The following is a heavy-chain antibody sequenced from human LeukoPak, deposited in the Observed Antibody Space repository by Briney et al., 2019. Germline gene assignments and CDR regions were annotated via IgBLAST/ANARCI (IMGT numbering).Heavy chain of an antibody. CDR1: GFTFSSYA. J-gene: IGHJ4*02. D-gene: IGHD2-15*01. CDR3: AKGLYCSGGSCYNYFDY. Sequence: GGSLRLSCAASGFTFSSYAMGWVRQAPGKGLEWVSAISGSGGSTYYADSVKGRFTISRDNSKNTLYLQMNSLRAEDTAVYYCAKGLYCSGGSCYNYFDYWGQETLVTVSS. V-gene: IGHV3-23*01. CDR2: ISGSGGST.